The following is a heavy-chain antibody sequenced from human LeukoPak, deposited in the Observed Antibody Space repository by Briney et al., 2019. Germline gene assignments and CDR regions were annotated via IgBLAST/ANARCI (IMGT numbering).Heavy chain of an antibody. CDR3: ARYVVYGSGKYYFDY. Sequence: PSETLSLTCTVSGGSFSSTTYYWSWIRQPPGKGLEWIASTNYSGSTYYNPSLKSRVTISVDTSENQFSLKLSSVTAADTAVYYCARYVVYGSGKYYFDYWGQGTLVTVSS. V-gene: IGHV4-39*01. CDR1: GGSFSSTTYY. D-gene: IGHD3-10*01. CDR2: TNYSGST. J-gene: IGHJ4*02.